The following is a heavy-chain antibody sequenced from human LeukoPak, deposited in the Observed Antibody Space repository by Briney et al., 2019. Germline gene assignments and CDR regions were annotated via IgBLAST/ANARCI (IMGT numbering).Heavy chain of an antibody. CDR3: ARDEEGASFDF. J-gene: IGHJ4*02. Sequence: SETLSLTCAVYGGSFSGYYWTWIRQPPGKGLEWIGEINHSGTTNYTPSLKSRVTISVDTSKNQFSLKLSSVTAADTAVYYCARDEEGASFDFWGQGTLVTVSS. V-gene: IGHV4-34*01. D-gene: IGHD1-26*01. CDR1: GGSFSGYY. CDR2: INHSGTT.